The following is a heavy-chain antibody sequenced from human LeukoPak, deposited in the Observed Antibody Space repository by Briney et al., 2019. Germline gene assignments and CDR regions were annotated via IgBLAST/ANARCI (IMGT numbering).Heavy chain of an antibody. CDR1: GFTFSSYA. Sequence: PGGSLRLSCAASGFTFSSYAMSWVRQAPGKGLEWVSAISGSGGSTNYADSVKGRFTISRDNSKNTLYLQMNSLRAEDTAVYYCAKAGATGTPYYYYGMDVWGKGTTVTVSS. CDR2: ISGSGGST. V-gene: IGHV3-23*01. CDR3: AKAGATGTPYYYYGMDV. D-gene: IGHD1-1*01. J-gene: IGHJ6*04.